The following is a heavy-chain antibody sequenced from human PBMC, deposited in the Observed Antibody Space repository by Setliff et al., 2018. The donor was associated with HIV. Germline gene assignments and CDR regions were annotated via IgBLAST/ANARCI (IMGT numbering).Heavy chain of an antibody. CDR2: INHSGST. J-gene: IGHJ4*02. D-gene: IGHD2-15*01. CDR1: GGSFSGYY. V-gene: IGHV4-34*01. Sequence: PSETLSLTCAVYGGSFSGYYWSWIRQPPGKGLEWIGEINHSGSTNYNPSLKSRITISVDTSKNQFSLKLTSVTAADMGVYYCAKDAGSCSGNRCHRYHDFWGQGTLVTVSS. CDR3: AKDAGSCSGNRCHRYHDF.